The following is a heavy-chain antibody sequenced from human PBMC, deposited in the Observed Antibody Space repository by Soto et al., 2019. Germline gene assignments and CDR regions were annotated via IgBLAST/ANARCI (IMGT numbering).Heavy chain of an antibody. D-gene: IGHD1-1*01. CDR3: LRDQRHWNEFADQ. Sequence: GGFLRLSCAASGVAFGSYWMHWVRQAPGKGLVWVSRISQDGAIATQADSVKGRFTISRDNAKNTLFLQMNSLRADDTAVYYCLRDQRHWNEFADQWGQGTLVTVSS. CDR2: ISQDGAIA. J-gene: IGHJ4*02. V-gene: IGHV3-74*01. CDR1: GVAFGSYW.